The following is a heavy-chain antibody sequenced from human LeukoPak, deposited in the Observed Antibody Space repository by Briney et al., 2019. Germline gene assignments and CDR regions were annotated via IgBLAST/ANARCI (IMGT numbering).Heavy chain of an antibody. CDR3: AHVNSWLGGSHGMDV. J-gene: IGHJ6*02. V-gene: IGHV2-5*02. D-gene: IGHD6-19*01. CDR2: IYWDDDK. CDR1: GISLSTSGAG. Sequence: CGPTQAQPTPPLTLTFTFSGISLSTSGAGGGWVRQPHGKALVWLALIYWDDDKRYSPSLKSRLTSTKDTSQNQVVLTMTNMDPVDTATYYCAHVNSWLGGSHGMDVWGQGTTVTVSS.